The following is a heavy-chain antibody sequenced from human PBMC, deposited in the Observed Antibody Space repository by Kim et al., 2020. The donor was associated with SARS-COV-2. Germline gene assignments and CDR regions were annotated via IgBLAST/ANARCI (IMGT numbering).Heavy chain of an antibody. J-gene: IGHJ4*02. V-gene: IGHV4-34*01. Sequence: SETLSLTCAVYGGSFSGYYWSWIRQPPGKGLEWIGEINHSGSTNYNPSLKSRVTISVDTSKNQFSLKLSSVTAADTATYYCARGTYYDFWSGYYRLDYWGQGTLVTVSS. CDR2: INHSGST. CDR1: GGSFSGYY. CDR3: ARGTYYDFWSGYYRLDY. D-gene: IGHD3-3*01.